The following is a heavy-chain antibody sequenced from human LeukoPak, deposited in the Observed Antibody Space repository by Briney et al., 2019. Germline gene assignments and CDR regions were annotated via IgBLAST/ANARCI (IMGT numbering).Heavy chain of an antibody. J-gene: IGHJ4*02. D-gene: IGHD6-19*01. V-gene: IGHV3-48*04. CDR3: ARVGRSGWTVDY. Sequence: GGSLRLSCAASGFTFSSYSMNWVRQAPGKGLEWVSYISSSSSNIYHADSVKGRFTISRDNAKDSLHLQMNSLRAEDTAVYYCARVGRSGWTVDYWGQGTLVTVSS. CDR2: ISSSSSNI. CDR1: GFTFSSYS.